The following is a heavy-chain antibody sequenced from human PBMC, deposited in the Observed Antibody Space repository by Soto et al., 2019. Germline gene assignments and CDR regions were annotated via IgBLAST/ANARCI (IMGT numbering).Heavy chain of an antibody. CDR3: ARAWGIEGGYNYFDY. J-gene: IGHJ4*02. Sequence: QVQLVQSGAEVKKPGASVKVSCKASGYTFTSYPMHWVRQAPGHRLEWMGWINAGNGNTKYSQKFKLRASFYRDTSANTVYMELSRLTSEDTAVYYCARAWGIEGGYNYFDYWGQGTPVTVSS. V-gene: IGHV1-3*01. D-gene: IGHD5-12*01. CDR1: GYTFTSYP. CDR2: INAGNGNT.